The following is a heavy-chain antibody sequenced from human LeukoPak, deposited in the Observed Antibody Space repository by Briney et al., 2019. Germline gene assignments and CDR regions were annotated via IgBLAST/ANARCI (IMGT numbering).Heavy chain of an antibody. CDR3: ARDCTGRTVIFRVVTRQAFDR. CDR1: AFTFSSYV. V-gene: IGHV3-48*03. CDR2: ISSSGHIT. J-gene: IGHJ3*02. Sequence: GGSLRLSCTASAFTFSSYVMIWVRQAPGTGLEWLAYISSSGHITYYADSVKGRFAVSRDNAKESLYLQMNSLRAEDTAVYYCARDCTGRTVIFRVVTRQAFDRWLREAMVTVSS. D-gene: IGHD3-3*01.